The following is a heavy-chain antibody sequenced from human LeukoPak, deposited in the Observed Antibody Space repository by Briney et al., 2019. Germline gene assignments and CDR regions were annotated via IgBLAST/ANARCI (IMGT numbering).Heavy chain of an antibody. CDR3: AREGIHPKGGFDY. V-gene: IGHV4-59*01. J-gene: IGHJ4*02. CDR2: IYYSGST. D-gene: IGHD5-18*01. Sequence: PSETLSLTCTVSGGSISSNYWSCIRQPPGKGLEWIGYIYYSGSTNYNPSLKSRVTISVDTSKNQFSLKLSSVTAADTAVYYCAREGIHPKGGFDYWGQGTLVTVSS. CDR1: GGSISSNY.